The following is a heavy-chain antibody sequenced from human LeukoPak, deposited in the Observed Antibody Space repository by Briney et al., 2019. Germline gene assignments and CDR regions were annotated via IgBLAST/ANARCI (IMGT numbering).Heavy chain of an antibody. CDR1: TPIFSSDA. CDR2: ISYDGSNK. D-gene: IGHD3-16*02. Sequence: GRSLRLSWAPSTPIFSSDAMHCVRQAPGKGLEWVAVISYDGSNKYYADSVKGRFTISRDNSKNTLYLQLYSLRPEDTAVDYGGVCVVQLGELSSRPPYGMDVWGQGTTVTVSS. V-gene: IGHV3-30-3*01. CDR3: GVCVVQLGELSSRPPYGMDV. J-gene: IGHJ6*02.